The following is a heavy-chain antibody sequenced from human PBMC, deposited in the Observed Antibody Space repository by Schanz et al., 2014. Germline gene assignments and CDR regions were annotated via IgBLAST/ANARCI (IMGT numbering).Heavy chain of an antibody. V-gene: IGHV1-18*01. D-gene: IGHD1-26*01. J-gene: IGHJ4*02. CDR1: GYTFTRSG. Sequence: QVQLVQSGGEVKTPGASVKVSCKASGYTFTRSGISWVRQAPGQGLEWMGWIGGSDGKTNFAQKLQGRVTMTTDASTSTVYMELRSLTSDDSAVYYCARDRDQWDGNYLDYWGQGTLVTVSS. CDR3: ARDRDQWDGNYLDY. CDR2: IGGSDGKT.